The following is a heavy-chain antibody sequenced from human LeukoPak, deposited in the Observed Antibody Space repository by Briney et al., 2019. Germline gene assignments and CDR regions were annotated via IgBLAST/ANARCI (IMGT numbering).Heavy chain of an antibody. CDR2: ITPYNDYT. CDR1: GYRFNTYG. V-gene: IGHV1-18*01. J-gene: IGHJ4*02. D-gene: IGHD1-1*01. Sequence: GASVKVSCKASGYRFNTYGISWVRQAPGQGLEWMGRITPYNDYTKFAQKFQGRVTMTTDTSTSTVYMEVRSLTSDDAAVYYCAKDGGERSGYFDYWGQGTRVTVSS. CDR3: AKDGGERSGYFDY.